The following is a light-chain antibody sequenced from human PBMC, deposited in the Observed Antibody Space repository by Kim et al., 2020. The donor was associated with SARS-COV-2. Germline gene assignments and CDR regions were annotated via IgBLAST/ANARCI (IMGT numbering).Light chain of an antibody. J-gene: IGLJ7*01. V-gene: IGLV2-23*02. CDR1: SSDVGNYNL. CDR2: EVT. CDR3: CSYAGSRNV. Sequence: PGQVITISCTGTSSDVGNYNLVSWYQQHPGKAPKLMIYEVTKRPSGVSNRFSGTKSGNTASLTISGLQAEDEADYYCCSYAGSRNVFGGGTQLTVL.